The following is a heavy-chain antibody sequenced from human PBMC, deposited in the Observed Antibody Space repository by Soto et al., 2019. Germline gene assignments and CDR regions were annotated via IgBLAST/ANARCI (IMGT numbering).Heavy chain of an antibody. CDR2: INSDGSST. CDR1: ESTLSSHW. CDR3: ASGLEEWGRPRVI. D-gene: IGHD3-16*01. J-gene: IGHJ3*02. V-gene: IGHV3-74*03. Sequence: EVQLVESGGGLVQPEGSLRLSCTASESTLSSHWMHWVRQAPGKGLVWVSRINSDGSSTTYADSVKGRFTISRDNAKNTMYLQMNSLRVEDTAVYDCASGLEEWGRPRVIWGQGTLVTVSS.